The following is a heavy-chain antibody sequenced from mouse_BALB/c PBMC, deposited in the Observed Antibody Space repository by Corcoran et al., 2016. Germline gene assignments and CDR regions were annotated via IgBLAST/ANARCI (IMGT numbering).Heavy chain of an antibody. CDR1: GYSITSGYY. CDR2: ISYDGSN. V-gene: IGHV3-6*02. Sequence: DVQLQESGPGLVKPSQSLSLTCSVTGYSITSGYYWNWIRQFPGNKLEWMGYISYDGSNNYNPSLKNRISITRDTSKNQFFLKLNSVTTENTATYYCAIDYYGSSYFDYWGQGTTLTVSS. CDR3: AIDYYGSSYFDY. D-gene: IGHD1-1*01. J-gene: IGHJ2*01.